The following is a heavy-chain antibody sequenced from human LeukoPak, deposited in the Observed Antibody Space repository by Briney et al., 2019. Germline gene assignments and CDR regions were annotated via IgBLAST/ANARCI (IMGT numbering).Heavy chain of an antibody. Sequence: ASVKVSCKASGYSFTDKYMHWVRQAPGQGLEWMGWINPNSGGTNYAQKFQGRVTMTRDTSISTAYMELSRLRSDDTAVYYCARDRGRITMVRGVPRGWFDPWGQGTLVTVSS. CDR1: GYSFTDKY. CDR2: INPNSGGT. V-gene: IGHV1-2*02. J-gene: IGHJ5*02. CDR3: ARDRGRITMVRGVPRGWFDP. D-gene: IGHD3-10*01.